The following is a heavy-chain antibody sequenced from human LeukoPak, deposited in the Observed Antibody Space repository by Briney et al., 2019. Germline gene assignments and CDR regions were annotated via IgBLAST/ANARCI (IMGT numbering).Heavy chain of an antibody. D-gene: IGHD2-2*01. Sequence: SETLSLTCAVYGGSFSGYYWSWIRQPPGKGLEWIGEINHSGSTNYNPSLKSRVTISVDTSKNQFSLKLSSVTAADTAVYYCAGYCSSTSCYRNNWFDPWGQGTLVTVSS. J-gene: IGHJ5*02. CDR1: GGSFSGYY. CDR3: AGYCSSTSCYRNNWFDP. V-gene: IGHV4-34*01. CDR2: INHSGST.